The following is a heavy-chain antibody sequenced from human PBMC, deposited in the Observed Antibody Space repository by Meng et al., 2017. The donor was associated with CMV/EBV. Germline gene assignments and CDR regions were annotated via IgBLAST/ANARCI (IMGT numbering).Heavy chain of an antibody. CDR3: ARDDYDFWSGYYSDSDY. J-gene: IGHJ4*02. V-gene: IGHV4-39*07. D-gene: IGHD3-3*01. CDR1: GGSISSSSYY. Sequence: SETLSLTCTVSGGSISSSSYYWGWIRQPPGKGLEWIGSIYYSGSTYYNPSLKSRVTISVDTSKNQFSLKLSSVTAADTAVYYCARDDYDFWSGYYSDSDYWGQGTLVPSPQ. CDR2: IYYSGST.